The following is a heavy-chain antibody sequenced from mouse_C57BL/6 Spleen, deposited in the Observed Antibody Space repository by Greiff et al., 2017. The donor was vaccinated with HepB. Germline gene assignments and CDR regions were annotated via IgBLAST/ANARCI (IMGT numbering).Heavy chain of an antibody. V-gene: IGHV1-55*01. Sequence: VQLQQSGAELVKPGASVKMSCKASGYTFTSYWITWVKQRPGQGLEWIGDIYPGSGSTNYNEKFKSKATLTVDTSSSTAYMQLSSLTSEDSAVYYCARRVTGTWFAYWAKGLWSLSLQ. D-gene: IGHD4-1*01. CDR2: IYPGSGST. J-gene: IGHJ3*01. CDR3: ARRVTGTWFAY. CDR1: GYTFTSYW.